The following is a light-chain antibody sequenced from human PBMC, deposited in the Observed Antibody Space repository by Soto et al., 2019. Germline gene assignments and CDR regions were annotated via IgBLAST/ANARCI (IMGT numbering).Light chain of an antibody. CDR3: QHYGNSPPFT. CDR2: GAS. J-gene: IGKJ2*01. Sequence: EIVLTQSTGTLSLSPGERATLSCRASQSVSSSYLAWYQQKPGQAPRLLIYGASSRATGIPDRFSGSGSGTDFTLTISTLEPEDFAVYFCQHYGNSPPFTFGQGTKVEIK. CDR1: QSVSSSY. V-gene: IGKV3-20*01.